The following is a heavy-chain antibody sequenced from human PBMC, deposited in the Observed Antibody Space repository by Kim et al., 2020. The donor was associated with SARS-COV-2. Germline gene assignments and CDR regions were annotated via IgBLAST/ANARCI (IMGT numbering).Heavy chain of an antibody. J-gene: IGHJ2*01. V-gene: IGHV4-34*01. Sequence: SETLSLTCAVYGGSFSGYYWSWIRQPPGKGLEWIGEINHSGSTNYNPSLKSRVTISVDTSKNQFSLKLSSVTAADTAVYYCAREVGGRYFDWLLNWYFDLWGRGTLVTVSS. CDR2: INHSGST. CDR3: AREVGGRYFDWLLNWYFDL. D-gene: IGHD3-9*01. CDR1: GGSFSGYY.